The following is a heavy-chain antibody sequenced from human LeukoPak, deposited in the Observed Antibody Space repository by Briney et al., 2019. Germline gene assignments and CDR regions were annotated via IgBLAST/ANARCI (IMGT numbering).Heavy chain of an antibody. J-gene: IGHJ6*04. V-gene: IGHV3-21*01. CDR1: GFTFSSYS. CDR2: ISSSSYI. D-gene: IGHD3-10*01. Sequence: PGGSLRLSCAASGFTFSSYSMNWVRQAPGKGLEWVSSISSSSYIYYADSVKGRFTISRDNAKNSLYPQMNSLRAEDTAVYYCAKELRVSYGSGMDVWGKGTTVTISS. CDR3: AKELRVSYGSGMDV.